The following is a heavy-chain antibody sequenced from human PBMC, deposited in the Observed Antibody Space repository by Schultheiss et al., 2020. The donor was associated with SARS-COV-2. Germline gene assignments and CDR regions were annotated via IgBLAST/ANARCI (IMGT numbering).Heavy chain of an antibody. J-gene: IGHJ5*02. CDR1: GYTFTGYY. V-gene: IGHV1-2*02. Sequence: ASVKVSCKASGYTFTGYYMHWVRQAPGQGLEWMGWMNPNSGGTNYAQKFQGRVTMTRDTSISTAYMELSRLRSDDTAVYYCARGAVQLERSWFDPWGQGTLVTVSS. CDR3: ARGAVQLERSWFDP. D-gene: IGHD1-1*01. CDR2: MNPNSGGT.